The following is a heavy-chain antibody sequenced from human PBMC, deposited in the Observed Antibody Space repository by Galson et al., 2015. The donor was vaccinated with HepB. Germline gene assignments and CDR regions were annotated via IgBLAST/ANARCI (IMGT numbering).Heavy chain of an antibody. D-gene: IGHD2-2*01. CDR2: IYYSGIT. J-gene: IGHJ3*02. Sequence: SETLSLTCSVSGGSINNYYWNWIRQPPGKGLEWIGYIYYSGITDYNPSLKSRVTISVDTSNNQFSLKLNPVTATDTAVYYCARHPFCSSRSCYGDNGFDIWGQGTLVTVSS. CDR3: ARHPFCSSRSCYGDNGFDI. V-gene: IGHV4-59*08. CDR1: GGSINNYY.